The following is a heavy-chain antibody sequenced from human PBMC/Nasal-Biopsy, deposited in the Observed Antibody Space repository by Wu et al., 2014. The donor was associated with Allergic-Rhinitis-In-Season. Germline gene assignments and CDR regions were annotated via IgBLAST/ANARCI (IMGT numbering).Heavy chain of an antibody. CDR1: GYTFSDYY. Sequence: VKVSCKASGYTFSDYYIHWVRQAPGQGLEWMGWIKPNSGATNYARNFQGRVTMTRDTSISTAFMDLNGLRSDDTAIYYCARGVNYYGSDTKLDPWGQGTLVTVSS. CDR3: ARGVNYYGSDTKLDP. CDR2: IKPNSGAT. J-gene: IGHJ5*02. V-gene: IGHV1-2*02. D-gene: IGHD3-10*01.